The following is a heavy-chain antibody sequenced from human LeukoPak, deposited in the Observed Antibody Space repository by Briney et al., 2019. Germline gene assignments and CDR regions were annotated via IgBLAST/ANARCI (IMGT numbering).Heavy chain of an antibody. V-gene: IGHV3-33*01. CDR2: IWYDGSNK. J-gene: IGHJ6*02. CDR3: ARALTKQWLAPYYYYGMDV. Sequence: GGSLRLSCAASGFTFSSYGMHWVRQAPGKGLEWVAVIWYDGSNKYYADSVKGRFTISRDNSKNTLYLQMNSLRAEDTAVYYCARALTKQWLAPYYYYGMDVWGQGTTVTVSS. CDR1: GFTFSSYG. D-gene: IGHD6-19*01.